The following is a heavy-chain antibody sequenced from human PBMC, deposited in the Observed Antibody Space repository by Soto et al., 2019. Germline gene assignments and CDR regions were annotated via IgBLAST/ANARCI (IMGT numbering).Heavy chain of an antibody. CDR2: IYPGDSDT. J-gene: IGHJ6*02. CDR1: GYSFTSYW. V-gene: IGHV5-51*01. CDR3: ASRGRVVAASGGHYYYCMDV. D-gene: IGHD2-15*01. Sequence: GESLKISCKGSGYSFTSYWIGWVRQMPGKGLEWMGIIYPGDSDTRYSPSFQGQVTISADKSISTAYLQWSSLKASDTAMYYCASRGRVVAASGGHYYYCMDVWGQGTMVTVSS.